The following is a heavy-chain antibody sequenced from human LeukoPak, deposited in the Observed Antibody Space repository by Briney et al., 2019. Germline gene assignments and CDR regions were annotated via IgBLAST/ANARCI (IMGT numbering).Heavy chain of an antibody. CDR2: INPNSGGA. D-gene: IGHD3-10*01. J-gene: IGHJ5*02. CDR1: GYTFTGYF. V-gene: IGHV1-2*02. CDR3: AKGWVANYYGSSRNYFDP. Sequence: ASVKVSCKASGYTFTGYFLHWVRQAPGQGLEWMGRINPNSGGANYAQKFRGRVSMTRDTSNNTAYMELNRLTFDDTALYFCAKGWVANYYGSSRNYFDPWGQGALVTVSS.